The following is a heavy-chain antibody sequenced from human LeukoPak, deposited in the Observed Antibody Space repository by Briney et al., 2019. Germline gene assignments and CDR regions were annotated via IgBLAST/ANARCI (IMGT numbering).Heavy chain of an antibody. CDR1: GFTCSSYA. CDR3: ARDGCSSTSCYSDY. J-gene: IGHJ4*02. V-gene: IGHV3-48*04. Sequence: PGGSLRLSCAASGFTCSSYAMHWVRQAPGKGLEWVSYISSSGSTIYYADSVKGRFTISRDNAKNSLYLQMNSLRAEDTAVYYCARDGCSSTSCYSDYWGQGTLVTVSS. CDR2: ISSSGSTI. D-gene: IGHD2-2*02.